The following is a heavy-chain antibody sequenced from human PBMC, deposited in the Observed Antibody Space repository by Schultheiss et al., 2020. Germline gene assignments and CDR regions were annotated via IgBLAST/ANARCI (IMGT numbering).Heavy chain of an antibody. CDR1: GGSISSSNW. D-gene: IGHD3-10*01. V-gene: IGHV4-4*02. J-gene: IGHJ6*02. Sequence: SETLSLTCAVSGGSISSSNWWSWVRQPPGKGLEWIGEIYHSGSTNYNPSLKSRVTMSVDTSKNQFSLKLSSVTAADTAVYYCARGSGSYSLLKNYYYGMDVWGQGTTVTVSS. CDR2: IYHSGST. CDR3: ARGSGSYSLLKNYYYGMDV.